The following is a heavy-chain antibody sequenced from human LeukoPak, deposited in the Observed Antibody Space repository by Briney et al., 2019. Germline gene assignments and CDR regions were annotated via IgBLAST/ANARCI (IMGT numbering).Heavy chain of an antibody. J-gene: IGHJ6*03. CDR1: GFTFGNAW. D-gene: IGHD3-16*02. CDR3: TTETRFGFRFRTYYYYMDV. V-gene: IGHV3-15*01. CDR2: IKSKTGGGTT. Sequence: PGGSLRLSCAASGFTFGNAWMSWVRQAPGKGLEWVGRIKSKTGGGTTDYAAPVKGRFTISRDDSKNTLYLQMNSLKTEDTAVYYCTTETRFGFRFRTYYYYMDVWGKGTTVTVSS.